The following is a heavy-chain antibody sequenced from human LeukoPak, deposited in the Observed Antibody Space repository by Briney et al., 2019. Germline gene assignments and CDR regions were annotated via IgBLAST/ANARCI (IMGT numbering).Heavy chain of an antibody. J-gene: IGHJ3*02. CDR2: IYHSGST. CDR1: GGSISSGGYS. Sequence: SETLSLTCAVSGGSISSGGYSWSWIRQPPGKGLEWIGYIYHSGSTYYNPSLKSRVTISVDRSKNQFSLKLSSVTAADTAVYYCARDIPIAAAGTGAFDIWGQGTMVTVSS. V-gene: IGHV4-30-2*01. CDR3: ARDIPIAAAGTGAFDI. D-gene: IGHD6-13*01.